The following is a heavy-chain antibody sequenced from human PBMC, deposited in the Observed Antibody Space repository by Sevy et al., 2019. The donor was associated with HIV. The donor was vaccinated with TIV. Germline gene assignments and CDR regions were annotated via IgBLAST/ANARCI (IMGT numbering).Heavy chain of an antibody. V-gene: IGHV3-30*18. Sequence: GGSLRLSCAASGLTFSTYGMHWVRQAPGKGLEWVAVISYDGNIQYYADSVKGRFTVPRDNSKTTLYLQMHSLSAEDAAVYYCAKDQGGYNSAPGYWGQGTLVTVSS. CDR3: AKDQGGYNSAPGY. CDR2: ISYDGNIQ. D-gene: IGHD5-12*01. J-gene: IGHJ4*02. CDR1: GLTFSTYG.